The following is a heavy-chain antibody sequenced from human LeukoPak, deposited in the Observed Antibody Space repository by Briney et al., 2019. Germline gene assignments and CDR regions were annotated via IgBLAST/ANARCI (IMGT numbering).Heavy chain of an antibody. Sequence: ASVKVSCKASGYTFTSYGICWVRQAPGQGLEWMGWIGAYNGNTNYAQKLQGRVTMTTDTSTSTAYMELRSLRSDDTAVYYCARVPLSTPLQWLVPSDYYYGMDVWGQGTTVTVSS. CDR2: IGAYNGNT. D-gene: IGHD6-19*01. CDR3: ARVPLSTPLQWLVPSDYYYGMDV. J-gene: IGHJ6*02. CDR1: GYTFTSYG. V-gene: IGHV1-18*01.